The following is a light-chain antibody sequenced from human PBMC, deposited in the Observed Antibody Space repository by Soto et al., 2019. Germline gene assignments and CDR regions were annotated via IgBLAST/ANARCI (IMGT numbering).Light chain of an antibody. CDR2: DAS. CDR1: QSISSW. CDR3: QQYNNYWT. V-gene: IGKV1-5*01. J-gene: IGKJ1*01. Sequence: DIQMAQSPSTLSASVGDRVTITCRASQSISSWLAWYQQKAGKAPKLLIHDASTLESGVPSRFSGSGSGTEFTLTTSSLKPDDFATYYCQQYNNYWTFGQGPKVDIK.